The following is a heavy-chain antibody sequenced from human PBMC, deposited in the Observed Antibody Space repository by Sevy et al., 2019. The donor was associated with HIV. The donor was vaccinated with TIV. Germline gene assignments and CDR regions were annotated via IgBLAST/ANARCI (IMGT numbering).Heavy chain of an antibody. CDR1: GFTFSNYA. Sequence: GGSLRLSCADSGFTFSNYAMAWVRQAPGKGLEWVSAISVSGDFTDYADSVRGRFTVSRDKSKNTLFLQMNRLRAEDTAVYYCAIKITMIRGDQGPFDYWGQGTLVTVSS. V-gene: IGHV3-23*01. CDR3: AIKITMIRGDQGPFDY. J-gene: IGHJ4*02. CDR2: ISVSGDFT. D-gene: IGHD3-10*01.